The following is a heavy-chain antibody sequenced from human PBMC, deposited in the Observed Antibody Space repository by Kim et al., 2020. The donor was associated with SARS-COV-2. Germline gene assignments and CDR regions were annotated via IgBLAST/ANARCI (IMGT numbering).Heavy chain of an antibody. Sequence: GGSLRLSCAASGFTFSSYAMSWVRQAPGKGLEWVSAISGSGGSTYYADSVKGRFTISRDNSKNTLYLQMNSLRAEDTAVYYCAPWFGELTRQDAFDIWGQGTMVTVSS. CDR1: GFTFSSYA. V-gene: IGHV3-23*01. D-gene: IGHD3-10*01. CDR2: ISGSGGST. J-gene: IGHJ3*02. CDR3: APWFGELTRQDAFDI.